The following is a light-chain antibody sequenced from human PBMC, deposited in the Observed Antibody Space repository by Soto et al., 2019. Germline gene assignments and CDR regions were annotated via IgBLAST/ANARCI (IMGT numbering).Light chain of an antibody. CDR3: RSYTSSSTLVL. V-gene: IGLV2-14*01. Sequence: QSALTQPASVSGSPGQSITISCTGTNSDIGGYNYVSWYQQHPGKAPKLMIYDVSNRPSGISNRFSGSKSGNTASLTISGLRAEDEADYYCRSYTSSSTLVLFGGGTKLTVL. CDR2: DVS. J-gene: IGLJ2*01. CDR1: NSDIGGYNY.